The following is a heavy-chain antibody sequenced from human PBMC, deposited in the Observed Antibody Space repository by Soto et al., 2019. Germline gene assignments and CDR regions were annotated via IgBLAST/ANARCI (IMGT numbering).Heavy chain of an antibody. CDR2: IKQDGSEK. CDR1: GFTFSSYW. D-gene: IGHD2-2*01. Sequence: PGGSLRLSCAASGFTFSSYWMSWVRQAPGKGLEWVANIKQDGSEKYYVDSVKGRFTISRDNAKNSLYLQMNSLRAEDTAVYYCARYIVVVPAAISLGMDVWGQGTTVTVSS. CDR3: ARYIVVVPAAISLGMDV. V-gene: IGHV3-7*01. J-gene: IGHJ6*02.